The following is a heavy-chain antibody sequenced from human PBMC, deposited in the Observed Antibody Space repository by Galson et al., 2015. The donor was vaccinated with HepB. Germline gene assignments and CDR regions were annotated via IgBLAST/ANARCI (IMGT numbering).Heavy chain of an antibody. CDR1: GGTFSSYA. V-gene: IGHV1-69*13. Sequence: SVKVSCKASGGTFSSYAISWVRQAPGQGLEWMGGIIPIFGTANYAQKFQGRVTITADESTSTAYMELSSLRSEDTAVYYCATTGGDCSSTSCPTYYYMDVWGKGTTVTVSS. D-gene: IGHD2-2*01. CDR2: IIPIFGTA. CDR3: ATTGGDCSSTSCPTYYYMDV. J-gene: IGHJ6*03.